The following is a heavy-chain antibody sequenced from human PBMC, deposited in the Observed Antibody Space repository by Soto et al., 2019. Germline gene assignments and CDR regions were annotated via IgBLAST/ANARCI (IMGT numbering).Heavy chain of an antibody. CDR2: ISGSGGST. V-gene: IGHV3-23*01. D-gene: IGHD3-16*01. CDR1: GFTFISYA. J-gene: IGHJ4*02. CDR3: AKIRGEPAFFDH. Sequence: PGWSLRLACAASGFTFISYAMSWVRQAPGKGLEWVSAISGSGGSTYYADSVKGRFTISRDNSKNTLYLQMNSLRAEDTAVYYCAKIRGEPAFFDHWGQGTLVTVSS.